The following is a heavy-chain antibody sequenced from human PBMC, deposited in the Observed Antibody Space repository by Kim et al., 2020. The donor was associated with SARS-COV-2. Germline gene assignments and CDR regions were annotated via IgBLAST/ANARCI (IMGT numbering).Heavy chain of an antibody. D-gene: IGHD5-12*01. CDR2: ISGSGGST. V-gene: IGHV3-23*01. CDR3: AKGHKSGYTANYFDY. J-gene: IGHJ4*02. Sequence: GGSLRLSCAASGFTFSSYAMSWVRQAPGKGLEWVSAISGSGGSTYYADSVKGRFTISRDNSKNTLYLQMNSLRAEDTAVYYCAKGHKSGYTANYFDYWGQGTLVTVSS. CDR1: GFTFSSYA.